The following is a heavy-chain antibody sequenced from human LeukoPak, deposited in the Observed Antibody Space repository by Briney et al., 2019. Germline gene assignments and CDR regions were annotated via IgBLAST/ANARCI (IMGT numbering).Heavy chain of an antibody. CDR2: IYHSGTT. V-gene: IGHV4-4*02. CDR1: GAFITNSHW. CDR3: ATYFYGEYGSYYFDY. J-gene: IGHJ4*02. D-gene: IGHD4-17*01. Sequence: SETLSLTCAVSGAFITNSHWWSWARQPPGKGLEWIGEIYHSGTTNYNPSLQSRATMSVDKSKNQFSLKLSSVTAADTAVYYCATYFYGEYGSYYFDYWGQGTLVTVSS.